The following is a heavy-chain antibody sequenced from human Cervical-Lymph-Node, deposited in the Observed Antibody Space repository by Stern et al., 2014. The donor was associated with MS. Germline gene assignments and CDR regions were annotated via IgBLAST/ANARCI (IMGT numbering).Heavy chain of an antibody. J-gene: IGHJ4*02. CDR1: GYTLTELS. Sequence: VQLVKSGAEVKKPGASVKVSCKVSGYTLTELSMHWVRQAPGKGLEWMGGFDPEDGETIYAQKVQGRVTMTEDTSTATAYLAMSSLRSEDTAVYYCATRTAMVLHFDYWGQGTLVTVSS. V-gene: IGHV1-24*01. CDR2: FDPEDGET. D-gene: IGHD5-18*01. CDR3: ATRTAMVLHFDY.